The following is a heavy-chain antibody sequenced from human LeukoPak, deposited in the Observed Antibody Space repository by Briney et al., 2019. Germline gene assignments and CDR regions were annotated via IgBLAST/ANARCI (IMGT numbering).Heavy chain of an antibody. Sequence: SETLSLTCTVSGASVNGYYWSWIRQTPGKGLECIGYVYHSGSTYYNPSLKSRVTISVDRSKNQFSLKLSSVTAADTAVYYCARVRSGSYYHYWGQGTLVTVSS. CDR1: GASVNGYY. D-gene: IGHD1-26*01. J-gene: IGHJ4*02. V-gene: IGHV4-59*02. CDR2: VYHSGST. CDR3: ARVRSGSYYHY.